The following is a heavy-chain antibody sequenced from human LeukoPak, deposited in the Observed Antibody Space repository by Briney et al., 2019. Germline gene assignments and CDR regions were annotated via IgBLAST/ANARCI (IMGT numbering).Heavy chain of an antibody. V-gene: IGHV1-2*02. D-gene: IGHD5-12*01. Sequence: GASVKVSCKASGYTFTGYYMHWVRQAPGQGLEWMGWINPNSGGTNYAQKFQGRVTMTRDTSISTAYMELSRLRSDDTAVCYCARDQRARLRSGYYYGMDVWGQGTTVTVSS. CDR1: GYTFTGYY. J-gene: IGHJ6*02. CDR2: INPNSGGT. CDR3: ARDQRARLRSGYYYGMDV.